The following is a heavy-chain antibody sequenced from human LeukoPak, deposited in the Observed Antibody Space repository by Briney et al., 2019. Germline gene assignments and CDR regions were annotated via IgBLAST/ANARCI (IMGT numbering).Heavy chain of an antibody. CDR1: GFTFSSYW. CDR2: IMQDGSQK. V-gene: IGHV3-7*05. CDR3: ARDESGDSYGLY. Sequence: GGSLRLSCAVSGFTFSSYWMNWVRQAPGKGLEWVANIMQDGSQKYYVDSVRGRFTISRDNAKNSLYLQLNSLRAEDTAVYYCARDESGDSYGLYWGQGTLVTVSS. D-gene: IGHD5-18*01. J-gene: IGHJ4*02.